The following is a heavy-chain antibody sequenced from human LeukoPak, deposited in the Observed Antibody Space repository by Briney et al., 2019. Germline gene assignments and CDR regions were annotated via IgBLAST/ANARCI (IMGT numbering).Heavy chain of an antibody. Sequence: SETLSLTCTVSGGSISSSSYYWGWIRQPPGKGLEWIGSMYYSGSTYYNPSLKSRVTISVDRTKNQFSLELSSVTAADTALYYCARLEYSESYFDRWGQGTLVTVSS. D-gene: IGHD1-26*01. J-gene: IGHJ4*02. CDR2: MYYSGST. CDR3: ARLEYSESYFDR. V-gene: IGHV4-39*07. CDR1: GGSISSSSYY.